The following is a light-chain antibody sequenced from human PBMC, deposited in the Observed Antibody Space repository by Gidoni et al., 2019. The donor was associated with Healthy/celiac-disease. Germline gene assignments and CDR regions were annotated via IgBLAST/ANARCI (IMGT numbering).Light chain of an antibody. Sequence: EIVMTQSPATLSVSPGERATLACRTSQSVSSNLAWYQQKPGQAPRVLIYGASTRATGIPARFSGSGSGTEFTLTISSLQSEDFAVYYCQQYNNWPLRFGQGTKLEIK. CDR1: QSVSSN. J-gene: IGKJ2*03. CDR2: GAS. CDR3: QQYNNWPLR. V-gene: IGKV3-15*01.